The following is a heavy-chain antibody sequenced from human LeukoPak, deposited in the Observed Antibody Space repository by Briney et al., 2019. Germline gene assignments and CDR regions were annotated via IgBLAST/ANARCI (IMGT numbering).Heavy chain of an antibody. V-gene: IGHV3-30*02. CDR3: AKDTPLCFFDY. CDR2: IRNDGSII. CDR1: GFTFSSYG. Sequence: GGSLRLSCAASGFTFSSYGMHWIRQAPGKGLEWVAFIRNDGSIIYNADSVKGRFTISRDNSKNTLYLQMNSLRADDTAVYYCAKDTPLCFFDYWGQGTLVTVSS. J-gene: IGHJ4*02. D-gene: IGHD3-10*02.